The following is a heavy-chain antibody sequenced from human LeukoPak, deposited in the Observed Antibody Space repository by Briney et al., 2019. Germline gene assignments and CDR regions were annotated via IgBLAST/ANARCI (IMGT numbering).Heavy chain of an antibody. V-gene: IGHV4-34*01. J-gene: IGHJ6*03. Sequence: PSETLSLTCAVYGGSFSGYYWSWIRQPPGKGLEWIGEINHSGSTNYNPSLKSRVTISVDTSKNQFSLKLSSVTAADTAVYYCARGLEGYYYYYMDVWGKGTTVTVS. CDR2: INHSGST. CDR3: ARGLEGYYYYYMDV. D-gene: IGHD1-1*01. CDR1: GGSFSGYY.